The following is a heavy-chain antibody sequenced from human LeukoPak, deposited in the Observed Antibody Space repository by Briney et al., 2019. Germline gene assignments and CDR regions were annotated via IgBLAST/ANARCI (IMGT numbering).Heavy chain of an antibody. V-gene: IGHV3-48*03. Sequence: PGGSLRLSCAASGFTFSSYEMNWVRQAPGKGLEWVSYISSSGSTIYYADSVKGRFTISRDNAKNSLDLQMDSLRAEDTAVYYCARDRETYYYGSGRYSVQYYFDYWGQGTLVTVSS. CDR1: GFTFSSYE. CDR3: ARDRETYYYGSGRYSVQYYFDY. CDR2: ISSSGSTI. J-gene: IGHJ4*02. D-gene: IGHD3-10*01.